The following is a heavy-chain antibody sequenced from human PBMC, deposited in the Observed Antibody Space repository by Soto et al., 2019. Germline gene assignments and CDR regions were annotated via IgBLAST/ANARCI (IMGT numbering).Heavy chain of an antibody. V-gene: IGHV1-3*01. CDR1: GYTFTSYA. Sequence: QVQLVQSGAEVKKPGASVKVSCKASGYTFTSYAIHWVRQAPGQRLEWMGWINAGNGNTKYSQKFQDRVTITRDTSASTAYMELSSLRSEDTDVYYCARDLGGWPDYWGKGTLVTVSS. J-gene: IGHJ4*02. D-gene: IGHD6-19*01. CDR3: ARDLGGWPDY. CDR2: INAGNGNT.